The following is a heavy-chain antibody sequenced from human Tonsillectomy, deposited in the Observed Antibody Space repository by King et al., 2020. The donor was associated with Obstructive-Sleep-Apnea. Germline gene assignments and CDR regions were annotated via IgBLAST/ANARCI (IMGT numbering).Heavy chain of an antibody. V-gene: IGHV2-70*01. D-gene: IGHD3-3*01. Sequence: TLKESGPALVKPTQTLTLTCTFSGFSLSTSGMCVSWIRQPPGKALEWLALIDWDDDKYYSTSLKTRLTISKDTSKNQVVLTMTDMDAVDTATYYCARIGFWIGYGYSGLDVWGQGTTVTVSS. CDR3: ARIGFWIGYGYSGLDV. CDR2: IDWDDDK. CDR1: GFSLSTSGMC. J-gene: IGHJ6*02.